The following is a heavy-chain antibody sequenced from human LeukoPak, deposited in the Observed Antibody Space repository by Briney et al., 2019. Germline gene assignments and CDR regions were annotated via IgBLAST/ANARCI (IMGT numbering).Heavy chain of an antibody. CDR2: ISNSGSTI. Sequence: GGSLRLSCAASGFTFSDYYTSWIRQAPGKGLGWVSYISNSGSTIYYADSVKGRFTISRDNAKNSLYLQMNSLRAEDTAVYYCARGDAFDIWGQGTMVTVSS. CDR1: GFTFSDYY. J-gene: IGHJ3*02. CDR3: ARGDAFDI. V-gene: IGHV3-11*01.